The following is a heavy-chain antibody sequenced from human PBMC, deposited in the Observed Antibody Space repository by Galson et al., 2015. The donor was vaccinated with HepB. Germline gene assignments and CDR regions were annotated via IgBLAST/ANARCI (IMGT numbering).Heavy chain of an antibody. V-gene: IGHV3-33*01. J-gene: IGHJ4*02. CDR1: GFTFSSYG. CDR2: IWYDGSNK. Sequence: SLRLSCAASGFTFSSYGMHWVRQAPGKGLEWVAVIWYDGSNKYYADSVKGRFTISRDNSKNTLYLQMNSLSAEDTAVYYCARDEERYCSGGSCYVFGYWGQGTLVTVSS. D-gene: IGHD2-15*01. CDR3: ARDEERYCSGGSCYVFGY.